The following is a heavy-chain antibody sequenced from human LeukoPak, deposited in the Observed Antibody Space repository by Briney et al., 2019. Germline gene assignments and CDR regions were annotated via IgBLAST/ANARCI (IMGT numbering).Heavy chain of an antibody. Sequence: GGSLRLSCAASGFTFSSYAMSWVRQAPGPGLEWVSAISGSDGRTDYADSVKGRFTISRDNAKNSLYLQMDSLRAEDTAVYYCAREGIAVAGMGYWGQGTLVTVSS. CDR3: AREGIAVAGMGY. CDR1: GFTFSSYA. CDR2: ISGSDGRT. D-gene: IGHD6-19*01. V-gene: IGHV3-23*01. J-gene: IGHJ4*02.